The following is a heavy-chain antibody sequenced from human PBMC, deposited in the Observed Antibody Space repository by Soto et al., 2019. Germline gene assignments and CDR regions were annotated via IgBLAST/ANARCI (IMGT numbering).Heavy chain of an antibody. CDR2: ISSSSSYT. J-gene: IGHJ4*02. D-gene: IGHD3-22*01. V-gene: IGHV3-11*05. CDR3: ARDFHYYDSSGYYDY. Sequence: GGSLRLSCAASGFTFSDYYMSWIRQAPGKGLEWVSYISSSSSYTNYADSVKGRFAISRDNAKNSLYLQMNSLRAEDTAVYYCARDFHYYDSSGYYDYWGQGTLVTVSS. CDR1: GFTFSDYY.